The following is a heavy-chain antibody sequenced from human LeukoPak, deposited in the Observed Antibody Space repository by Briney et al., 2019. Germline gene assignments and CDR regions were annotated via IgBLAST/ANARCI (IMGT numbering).Heavy chain of an antibody. V-gene: IGHV4-39*07. CDR1: GGSISSSSYY. J-gene: IGHJ5*02. Sequence: PSETLSLTCTVSGGSISSSSYYWGWIRQPPGKGLEWIGSIYYSGGTYYNPSLKSRVTISVDTSKNQFSLKLSSVTAADTAVYYCARDHRSSHYYDSSGYPVYNWFDPWGQGTLVTVSS. D-gene: IGHD3-22*01. CDR2: IYYSGGT. CDR3: ARDHRSSHYYDSSGYPVYNWFDP.